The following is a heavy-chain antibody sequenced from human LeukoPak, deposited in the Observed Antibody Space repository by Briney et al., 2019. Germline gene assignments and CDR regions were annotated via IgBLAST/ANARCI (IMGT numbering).Heavy chain of an antibody. CDR1: GFTVSSNS. J-gene: IGHJ4*02. Sequence: GGSLRLSCAASGFTVSSNSMTWVRQTPGMGLEWVSVIYSGGSTYYADSVKGRFTISRDKSNNTLYLQMNSLRAEDTAVYYCARDHAAFCGGDCYSHWGQGALVTVSS. D-gene: IGHD2-21*02. CDR3: ARDHAAFCGGDCYSH. CDR2: IYSGGST. V-gene: IGHV3-53*01.